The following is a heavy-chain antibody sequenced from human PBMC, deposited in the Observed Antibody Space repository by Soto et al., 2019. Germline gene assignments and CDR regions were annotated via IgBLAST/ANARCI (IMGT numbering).Heavy chain of an antibody. J-gene: IGHJ6*02. CDR2: TYQSGSA. Sequence: SETLSLTCTVSGGSISSGGYSWTWIRQAPGKGLEWIGYTYQSGSAYYNPSLKSRVTISVDRSKNQFSLNLTSVTAADTAVYYCARDYYGMDVWGQGTTVTVSS. V-gene: IGHV4-30-2*01. CDR1: GGSISSGGYS. CDR3: ARDYYGMDV.